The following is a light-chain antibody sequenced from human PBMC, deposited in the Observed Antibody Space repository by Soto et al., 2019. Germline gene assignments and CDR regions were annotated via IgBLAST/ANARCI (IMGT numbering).Light chain of an antibody. V-gene: IGKV1-39*01. Sequence: DVRMYQSPSSLSASVGDRVTITCRASQSISSYLNWYQQKPGKAPKLLIYAASSLQSGVPSRFSGSGSGTDFTLTISSLQPEDFATYYCQQANSFPRTFGQGTKVDIK. J-gene: IGKJ1*01. CDR2: AAS. CDR1: QSISSY. CDR3: QQANSFPRT.